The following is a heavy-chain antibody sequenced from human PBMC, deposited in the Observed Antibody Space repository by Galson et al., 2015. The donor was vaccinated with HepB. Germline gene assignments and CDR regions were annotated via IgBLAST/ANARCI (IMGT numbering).Heavy chain of an antibody. D-gene: IGHD4-17*01. CDR2: ISGSGGDT. CDR1: GFPFRSNA. J-gene: IGHJ5*02. Sequence: SLKLSCAASGFPFRSNAMSWVRQVPGKGLEWVSAISGSGGDTYYADSVKGRFTISRDNSMNTLYLEMNSLRVEDTAVYYCAKDNLRHSGDYCDPWGQGTLVTVSS. V-gene: IGHV3-23*01. CDR3: AKDNLRHSGDYCDP.